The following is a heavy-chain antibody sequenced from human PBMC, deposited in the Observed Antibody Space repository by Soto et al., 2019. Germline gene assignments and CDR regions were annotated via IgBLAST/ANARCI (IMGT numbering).Heavy chain of an antibody. CDR2: INHSGST. J-gene: IGHJ4*02. CDR1: GGSFSGYY. Sequence: PSETLSLTCAVYGGSFSGYYWNWIRQPPGKGLEWIGEINHSGSTNYNPSLKSRVTISLDTSKNQFSLRLSSVTAADTAVYYCARLRVWGVIIGFDYWGQGTLVTVSS. CDR3: ARLRVWGVIIGFDY. V-gene: IGHV4-34*01. D-gene: IGHD3-10*01.